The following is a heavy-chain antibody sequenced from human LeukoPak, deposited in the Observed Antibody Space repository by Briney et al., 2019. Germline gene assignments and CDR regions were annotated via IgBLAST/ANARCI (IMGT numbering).Heavy chain of an antibody. CDR1: GGTFSSYA. CDR2: IIPIFGTA. V-gene: IGHV1-69*13. Sequence: ASVKVSCKASGGTFSSYAISWVRQAPGQGLEWMGGIIPIFGTANYAQKLQGRVTITADESTSTAYMELSSLRSEDTAVYYCAREVAGRLYFDYWGQGTLVTVSS. CDR3: AREVAGRLYFDY. J-gene: IGHJ4*02. D-gene: IGHD6-19*01.